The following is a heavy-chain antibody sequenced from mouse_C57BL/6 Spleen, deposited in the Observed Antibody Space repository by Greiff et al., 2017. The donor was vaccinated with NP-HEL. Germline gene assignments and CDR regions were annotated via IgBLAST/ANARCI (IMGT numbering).Heavy chain of an antibody. V-gene: IGHV1-39*01. Sequence: VQLQQSGPELVKPGASVKISCKASGYSFTDYNMNWVKQSNGKSLEWIGVINPNYGTTSYNQKFKGKATLTVDQSSSTAYMQLSSLTSEDSAVYYCARSSGYGSSPAWFAYWGQGTLVTVSA. CDR2: INPNYGTT. CDR3: ARSSGYGSSPAWFAY. D-gene: IGHD1-1*01. CDR1: GYSFTDYN. J-gene: IGHJ3*01.